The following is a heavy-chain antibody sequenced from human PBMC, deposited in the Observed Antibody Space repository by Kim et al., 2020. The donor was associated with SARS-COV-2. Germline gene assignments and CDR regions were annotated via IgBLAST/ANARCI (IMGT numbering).Heavy chain of an antibody. Sequence: SETLSLTCTVSGGSISSYYWSWIRQPAGKGLEWIGRIYTSGSTNYNPSLKSRVTMSVDTSKNQFSLKLSSVTAADTAVYYCARVRLAWRAAGTIGWFDPWGQGTLVTVSS. CDR3: ARVRLAWRAAGTIGWFDP. J-gene: IGHJ5*02. D-gene: IGHD6-13*01. CDR2: IYTSGST. CDR1: GGSISSYY. V-gene: IGHV4-4*07.